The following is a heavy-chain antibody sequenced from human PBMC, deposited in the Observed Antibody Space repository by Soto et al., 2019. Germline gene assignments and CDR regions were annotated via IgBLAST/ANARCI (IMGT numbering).Heavy chain of an antibody. CDR3: ARDLGGARGRSDY. D-gene: IGHD3-16*01. J-gene: IGHJ4*02. V-gene: IGHV3-21*01. CDR2: ISSSSSYI. CDR1: GFTFSSYS. Sequence: GGSLRLSCAASGFTFSSYSMNWVRQAPGKGLEWVSSISSSSSYIYYADSVKGRFTISRDNAKNSLYLQMNSLRVEDTAVYYCARDLGGARGRSDYWGQGTLVTVSS.